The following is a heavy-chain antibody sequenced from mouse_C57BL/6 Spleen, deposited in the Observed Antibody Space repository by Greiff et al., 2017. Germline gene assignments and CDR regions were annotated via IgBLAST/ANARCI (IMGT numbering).Heavy chain of an antibody. CDR1: GYTFTSYW. J-gene: IGHJ3*01. Sequence: QVQLQQSGAELVKPGASVKMSCKASGYTFTSYWITWVKQRPGQGLEWIGDIYPGSGSTNYNEKFKSKATLTVDTSSSTAYMQLSSLTSEDSAVXYCARSYYYGSSYGWFAYWGQGTLVTVSA. CDR2: IYPGSGST. CDR3: ARSYYYGSSYGWFAY. V-gene: IGHV1-55*01. D-gene: IGHD1-1*01.